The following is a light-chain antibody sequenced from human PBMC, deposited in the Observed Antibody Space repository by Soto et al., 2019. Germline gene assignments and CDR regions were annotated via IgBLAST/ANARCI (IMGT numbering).Light chain of an antibody. CDR2: GAS. CDR3: QQSFITPPLT. J-gene: IGKJ4*01. Sequence: DIQMTQSPSSLSASIGDIITITCRASQSISTYLNWYQQKPGKAPKLLIYGASTLQNGVPSRFSGNGSATDYTLTISGLQPEDFATYYCQQSFITPPLTFGGGTKVEMK. V-gene: IGKV1-39*01. CDR1: QSISTY.